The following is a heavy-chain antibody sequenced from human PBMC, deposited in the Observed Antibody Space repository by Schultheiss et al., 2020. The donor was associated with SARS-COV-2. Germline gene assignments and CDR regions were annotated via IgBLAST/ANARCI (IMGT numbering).Heavy chain of an antibody. CDR3: ARDRHPQYHWFDP. J-gene: IGHJ5*02. V-gene: IGHV4-59*12. Sequence: SQTLSLTCSVSGGSLSSYYWSWFRQTPGKRLEWIAYIHYSGSTNYDPSLKSRVTISVDTSKNQFSLKLSSVTAADTAVYYCARDRHPQYHWFDPWGQGTLVTVSS. CDR1: GGSLSSYY. CDR2: IHYSGST. D-gene: IGHD4-11*01.